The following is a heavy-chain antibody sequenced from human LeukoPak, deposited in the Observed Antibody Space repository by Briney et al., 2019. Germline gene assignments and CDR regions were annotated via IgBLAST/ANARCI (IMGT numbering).Heavy chain of an antibody. D-gene: IGHD3-10*01. CDR2: ISSNGDST. V-gene: IGHV3-23*01. CDR1: GFTFSTYG. Sequence: GASLRLSCGASGFTFSTYGMSWVRQAPGKGLEWVSRISSNGDSTNYADSVKGRFTISRDNSKNTLYLQMNSLRAEDTAVYYCARESGRGVVDYWGQGTLVTVSS. J-gene: IGHJ4*02. CDR3: ARESGRGVVDY.